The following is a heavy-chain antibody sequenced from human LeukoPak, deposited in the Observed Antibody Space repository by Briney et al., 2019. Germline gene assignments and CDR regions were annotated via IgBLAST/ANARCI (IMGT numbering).Heavy chain of an antibody. V-gene: IGHV3-7*01. Sequence: GGSLRLSCAASGFTFSSYWMSRVRQAPGKGLEWVANIKQDGSEKYYVDSVKGRFTISRDNAENSLYLQMNSLRAEDTAVYYCATSSTWYDKFDYWGQGTLVTVSS. CDR3: ATSSTWYDKFDY. J-gene: IGHJ4*02. CDR1: GFTFSSYW. D-gene: IGHD6-13*01. CDR2: IKQDGSEK.